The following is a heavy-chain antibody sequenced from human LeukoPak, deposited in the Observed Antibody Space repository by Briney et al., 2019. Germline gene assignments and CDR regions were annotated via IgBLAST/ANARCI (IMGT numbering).Heavy chain of an antibody. J-gene: IGHJ4*02. CDR3: VRGVSNY. CDR2: ISYDGRNK. V-gene: IGHV3-30*04. CDR1: GFTFSSYA. D-gene: IGHD3-10*01. Sequence: GRSLRLSCAASGFTFSSYAMHWVRQAPGKGLEWVAVISYDGRNKYYADSVKGRFTISRDISKNTLYLQMNSLRAEDTAVYYCVRGVSNYGGQGTLVTVSS.